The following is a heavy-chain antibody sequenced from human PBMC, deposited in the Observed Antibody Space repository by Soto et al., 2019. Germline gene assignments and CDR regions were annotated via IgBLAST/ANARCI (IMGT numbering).Heavy chain of an antibody. CDR2: TNQDGSEK. V-gene: IGHV3-7*04. CDR3: SGGVGDAF. J-gene: IGHJ4*02. Sequence: EVHLVESGGGLVQTGGSLRLSCAIFEGTVIRDWMNWVRQAPGKGLEWVAHTNQDGSEKYYVDSVKGRFTISRDNDKNSLYLQVNSLGAEDTAMYYCSGGVGDAFWGQGTLVTVSS. CDR1: EGTVIRDW. D-gene: IGHD1-26*01.